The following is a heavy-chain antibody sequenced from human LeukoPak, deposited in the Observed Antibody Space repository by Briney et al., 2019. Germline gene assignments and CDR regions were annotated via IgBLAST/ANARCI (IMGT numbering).Heavy chain of an antibody. D-gene: IGHD6-13*01. Sequence: PSETLSLTCAVYGGSFSGYYWSWIRQPPGKGLEWIGEINHSGSTYYNPSLKSRVTISVDTSKNQFSLKLSSVTAADTAVYYCAIPFSSSWFDYWGQGTLVTVSS. CDR2: INHSGST. J-gene: IGHJ4*02. V-gene: IGHV4-34*01. CDR1: GGSFSGYY. CDR3: AIPFSSSWFDY.